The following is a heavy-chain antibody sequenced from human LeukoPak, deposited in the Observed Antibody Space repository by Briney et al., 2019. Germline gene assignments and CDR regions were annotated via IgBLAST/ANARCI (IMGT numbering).Heavy chain of an antibody. D-gene: IGHD3-10*01. V-gene: IGHV1-18*01. CDR1: GYTFTSYG. J-gene: IGHJ4*02. Sequence: ASVKVSCKASGYTFTSYGISWVRQAPGQGLEWMGWISAYNGNTNYAQKLQGRVTMTADTSTSTAYMELRSLRSDDTAVYYCARDNRFGEPNDYWGQGTLVTVSS. CDR2: ISAYNGNT. CDR3: ARDNRFGEPNDY.